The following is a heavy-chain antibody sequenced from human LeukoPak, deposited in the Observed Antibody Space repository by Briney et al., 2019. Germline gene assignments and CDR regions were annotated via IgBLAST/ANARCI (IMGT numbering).Heavy chain of an antibody. D-gene: IGHD3-10*01. CDR3: ARDGSGSYRWAYYFDY. J-gene: IGHJ4*02. CDR1: GFTFDDYG. Sequence: GGSLRLSCAASGFTFDDYGMSWVRQAPGKGLEWVSGINWNGGSTGYADSVKGRFTISRDNAKNSLYLQMNSLRAEDTALYYCARDGSGSYRWAYYFDYWGQGTLVTVSS. V-gene: IGHV3-20*04. CDR2: INWNGGST.